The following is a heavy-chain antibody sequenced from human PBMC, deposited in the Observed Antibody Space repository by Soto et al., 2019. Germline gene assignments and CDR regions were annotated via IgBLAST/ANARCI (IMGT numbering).Heavy chain of an antibody. Sequence: EVQLVESGGGLVQPGGSLRLSCAASGFSFSTYAMYWVRQAPGKGLEYISVISSSGGSTYYANSVRGRFTISRDNSKNTLYLQMGSLRVEDMAVYHCARAGYSYGLDYWGQGTLVTVSS. J-gene: IGHJ4*02. CDR3: ARAGYSYGLDY. CDR2: ISSSGGST. CDR1: GFSFSTYA. D-gene: IGHD5-18*01. V-gene: IGHV3-64*01.